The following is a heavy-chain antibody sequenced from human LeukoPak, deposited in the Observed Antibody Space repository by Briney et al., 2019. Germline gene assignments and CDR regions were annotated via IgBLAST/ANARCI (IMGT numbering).Heavy chain of an antibody. Sequence: GGSLRLSCAASGFTFSSYGMHWARQAPGKGLEWVAVISYDGSNKYYADSVKGRFTISRDNSKNTLYLQMNSLRAEDTAVYYCAKDLSTYYDILTGLDYWGQGTLVTVSS. D-gene: IGHD3-9*01. J-gene: IGHJ4*02. CDR1: GFTFSSYG. CDR3: AKDLSTYYDILTGLDY. CDR2: ISYDGSNK. V-gene: IGHV3-30*18.